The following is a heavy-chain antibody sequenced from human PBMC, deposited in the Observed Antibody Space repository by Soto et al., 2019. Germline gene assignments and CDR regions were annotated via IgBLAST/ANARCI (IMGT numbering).Heavy chain of an antibody. CDR3: ARLGSKAYYWYFDL. CDR1: GGSISSYY. D-gene: IGHD4-4*01. J-gene: IGHJ2*01. V-gene: IGHV4-59*08. CDR2: IYYSGST. Sequence: QVQLQASGPGLVKPSETLSLTCTVSGGSISSYYWSWIRQPPGKGLEWIGYIYYSGSTNYNASLKSSVTVSIDTSEDPYSLNLSSVTAADTAVNYGARLGSKAYYWYFDLWGRGTLVTFSS.